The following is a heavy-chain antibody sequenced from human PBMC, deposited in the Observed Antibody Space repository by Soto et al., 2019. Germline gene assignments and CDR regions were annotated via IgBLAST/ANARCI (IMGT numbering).Heavy chain of an antibody. CDR1: GGSVSSSSYY. CDR3: ARHDWAKPFDY. Sequence: PSETLSLTCTVSGGSVSSSSYYWGWIRQPPGKGLEWIGSIYYSGSTYYNPSLKSRVTISVDTSKNQFSLKLSSVTAADTAVYYCARHDWAKPFDYWGQGTLVTVS. CDR2: IYYSGST. J-gene: IGHJ4*02. D-gene: IGHD3-9*01. V-gene: IGHV4-39*01.